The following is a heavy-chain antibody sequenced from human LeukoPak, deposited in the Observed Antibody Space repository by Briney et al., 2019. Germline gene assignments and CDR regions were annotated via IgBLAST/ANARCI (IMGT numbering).Heavy chain of an antibody. CDR2: ISGRSADI. CDR1: GFTFSSYA. J-gene: IGHJ4*02. Sequence: GGSLRLSCAASGFTFSSYAMSWVRQAPGKGLEWVSSISGRSADIYYADSVKGRFTISRDNAKNSVFLQMNNLRVEDTAIYYCARRGYHDSSGYDYWGQGTPVTVSS. D-gene: IGHD3-22*01. CDR3: ARRGYHDSSGYDY. V-gene: IGHV3-21*06.